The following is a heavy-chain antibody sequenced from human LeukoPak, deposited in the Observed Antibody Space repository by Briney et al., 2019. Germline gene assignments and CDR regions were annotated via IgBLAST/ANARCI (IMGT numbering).Heavy chain of an antibody. CDR1: GGSFSGYY. CDR3: ARGPNRYCSSTSCRNNYYYYYYMDV. J-gene: IGHJ6*03. D-gene: IGHD2-2*01. CDR2: INHSGST. V-gene: IGHV4-34*01. Sequence: SETLSLTCAVYGGSFSGYYWSWIRQPPGKGLEWIGEINHSGSTNYNPSLKSRVTISVDTSKNQFSLKLSSVTAADTAVYYCARGPNRYCSSTSCRNNYYYYYYMDVWGKGTTVTVSS.